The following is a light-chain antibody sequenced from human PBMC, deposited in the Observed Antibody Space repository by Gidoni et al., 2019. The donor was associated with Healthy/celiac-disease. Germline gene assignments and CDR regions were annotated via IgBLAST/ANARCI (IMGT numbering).Light chain of an antibody. CDR1: QSISSY. V-gene: IGKV1-39*01. CDR2: AAS. Sequence: DIHMTQSPSSLSASVGDRVTITCRASQSISSYLNWYQQKPGKAPKLLIYAASSLQSGVPSRFSGSGSGTDFTLTISRLQTEDFATYYCQQSYSTHRTFGQGTKVEIK. J-gene: IGKJ1*01. CDR3: QQSYSTHRT.